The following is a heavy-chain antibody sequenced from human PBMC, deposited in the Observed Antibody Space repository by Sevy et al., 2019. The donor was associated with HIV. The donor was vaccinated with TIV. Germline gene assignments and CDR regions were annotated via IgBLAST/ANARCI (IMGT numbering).Heavy chain of an antibody. D-gene: IGHD1-26*01. CDR1: GGSITSLY. V-gene: IGHV4-59*08. CDR2: IYYNGHI. J-gene: IGHJ4*02. Sequence: SETLSLTCIVSGGSITSLYWNWIRQPPGKGLEWIANIYYNGHINYNPSLKSLVTLSLDTSKNQFSLRLSSVTAADTAMYYCAGENAWGRGYSWGQGTLVTVPS. CDR3: AGENAWGRGYS.